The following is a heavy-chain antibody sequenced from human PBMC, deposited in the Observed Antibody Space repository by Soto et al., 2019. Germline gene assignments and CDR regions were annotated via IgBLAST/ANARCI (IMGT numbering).Heavy chain of an antibody. V-gene: IGHV3-15*07. CDR2: IKSKTDGGTT. D-gene: IGHD3-22*01. J-gene: IGHJ4*02. CDR1: GFTFSNAW. Sequence: GGSLRLSCAASGFTFSNAWMNWVRQAPGKGLEWVGRIKSKTDGGTTDYAAPVKGRFTISRDDSKNTLYLQMNSLKTEDTAVYYCTTGPYYYDSSGYPGHFDYWGQGTLVTVS. CDR3: TTGPYYYDSSGYPGHFDY.